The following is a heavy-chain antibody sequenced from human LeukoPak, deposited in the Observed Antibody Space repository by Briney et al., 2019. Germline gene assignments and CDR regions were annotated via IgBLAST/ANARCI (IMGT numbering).Heavy chain of an antibody. CDR2: IIPIFSTG. Sequence: ASLRVSCKASGVTLTIYAISWGRETPGQGLEWVGGIIPIFSTGNYAQKFQGRVTITTDESTSTAYMELSSRRSEDTAVYYCAGDQIGSIKFFDYWGQGTLVTVSS. CDR3: AGDQIGSIKFFDY. D-gene: IGHD3-10*01. V-gene: IGHV1-69*05. J-gene: IGHJ4*02. CDR1: GVTLTIYA.